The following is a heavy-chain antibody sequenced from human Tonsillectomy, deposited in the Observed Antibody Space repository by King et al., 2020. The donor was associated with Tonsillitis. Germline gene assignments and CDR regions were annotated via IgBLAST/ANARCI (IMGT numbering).Heavy chain of an antibody. J-gene: IGHJ3*02. CDR3: ARDRSGSSSWYGAFDI. Sequence: LQLQESGPGLVKPSKTLSLTCTVSGGSINSGSYYWSWIRQPAGKGLEWIGRIYTSGSTNYNPSLKSRVTMSVDMSKNQLSLELSSVTAADTAVYYCARDRSGSSSWYGAFDIWGQGTMVTVSS. V-gene: IGHV4-61*02. CDR1: GGSINSGSYY. D-gene: IGHD6-13*01. CDR2: IYTSGST.